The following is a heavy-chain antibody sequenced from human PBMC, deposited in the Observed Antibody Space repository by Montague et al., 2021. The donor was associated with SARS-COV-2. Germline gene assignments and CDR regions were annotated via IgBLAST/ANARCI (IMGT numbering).Heavy chain of an antibody. Sequence: SLRLSCAASGFIFSNFAFHWVRQAPGKGLEWVAIITYDGIDKFYADSVKGRFTISRDNSKNTPYLRMNSLTPEDTAVYYCARDRAPPDYGDAFDLWGQGTLVTVSS. V-gene: IGHV3-30*04. D-gene: IGHD4/OR15-4a*01. CDR2: ITYDGIDK. CDR1: GFIFSNFA. CDR3: ARDRAPPDYGDAFDL. J-gene: IGHJ3*01.